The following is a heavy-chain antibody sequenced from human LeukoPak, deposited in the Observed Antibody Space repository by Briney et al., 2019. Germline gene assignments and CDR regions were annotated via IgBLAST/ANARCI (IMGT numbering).Heavy chain of an antibody. J-gene: IGHJ4*02. CDR3: AKAGAYDSSGYYYYLED. D-gene: IGHD3-22*01. V-gene: IGHV3-30*18. CDR2: ISSDGNDK. CDR1: GFTFSSFG. Sequence: PGRSLRLSCAASGFTFSSFGIHWVRQAPGKGLEWVASISSDGNDKFYVDSVEGRFTISRDNSRSTLYLQMDSLRAEDTAVYYCAKAGAYDSSGYYYYLEDWGPGTLVTVSS.